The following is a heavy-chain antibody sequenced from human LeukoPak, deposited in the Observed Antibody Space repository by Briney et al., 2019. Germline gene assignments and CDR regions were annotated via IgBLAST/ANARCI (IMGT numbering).Heavy chain of an antibody. CDR1: GGSINSGSYY. J-gene: IGHJ4*02. CDR3: ARSPGIAAAGPKAPDY. D-gene: IGHD6-13*01. V-gene: IGHV4-61*02. Sequence: SETLSLTRTVSGGSINSGSYYWTWIRQPAGKGLEWIGRIYASGNTNYNPSLKSRVTISIDTSKSQFSLKLSSVTATDTAVYYCARSPGIAAAGPKAPDYWGQGTLVTVSS. CDR2: IYASGNT.